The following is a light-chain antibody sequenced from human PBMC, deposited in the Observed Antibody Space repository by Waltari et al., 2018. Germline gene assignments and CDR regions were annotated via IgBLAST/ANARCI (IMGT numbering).Light chain of an antibody. CDR3: QQYNSYPYT. V-gene: IGKV1-5*03. Sequence: DIQRTQSPSTLSASVGDRVTITCRASQSISSWLAWYQQKPGKAPKLRIYKASSLESGVPSRFSGSGSGTEFTLTISSLQPDDFATYYCQQYNSYPYTFGQGTKLEIK. J-gene: IGKJ2*01. CDR1: QSISSW. CDR2: KAS.